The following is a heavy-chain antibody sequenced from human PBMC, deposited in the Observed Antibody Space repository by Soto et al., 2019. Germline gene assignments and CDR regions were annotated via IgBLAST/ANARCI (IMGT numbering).Heavy chain of an antibody. D-gene: IGHD1-26*01. CDR1: GFTFSSYG. CDR2: ISYDGSNK. J-gene: IGHJ4*02. Sequence: QVQLVESGGGGVQPGRSLRLSCAASGFTFSSYGMHWVRQAPGKGREWVAGISYDGSNKYYADSVKGRFTISRDNSKNTLYLQMNSLRAVDTAVYYCAKDHRSGSYGYWGQGTLVTVSS. CDR3: AKDHRSGSYGY. V-gene: IGHV3-30*18.